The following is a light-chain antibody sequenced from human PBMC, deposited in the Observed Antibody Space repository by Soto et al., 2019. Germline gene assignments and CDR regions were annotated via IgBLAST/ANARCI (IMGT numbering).Light chain of an antibody. CDR3: SSYTNSSPFV. Sequence: QSALTQPASVSGSPGQSITISCTGTNSDVGAYNYVSWYQQHPGEAPKLILFEVNSRPSGVSNRFSGSKSGNTASLTISGLQSEDEGDYYCSSYTNSSPFVFGTGTKVTVL. CDR2: EVN. J-gene: IGLJ1*01. CDR1: NSDVGAYNY. V-gene: IGLV2-14*01.